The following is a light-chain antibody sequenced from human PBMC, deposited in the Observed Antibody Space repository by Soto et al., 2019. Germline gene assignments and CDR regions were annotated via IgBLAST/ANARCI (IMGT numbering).Light chain of an antibody. CDR3: QQYGTSPYT. V-gene: IGKV3-20*01. J-gene: IGKJ2*01. Sequence: EIVLTQSPGTLSLSPGERATLSCTASQSVSNNFLAWYQQKPGQAPRLLIFGSSSRATGIPDRFSASGSGTDFILTITRLEPEDFAVYYCQQYGTSPYTFGQGTKLDI. CDR2: GSS. CDR1: QSVSNNF.